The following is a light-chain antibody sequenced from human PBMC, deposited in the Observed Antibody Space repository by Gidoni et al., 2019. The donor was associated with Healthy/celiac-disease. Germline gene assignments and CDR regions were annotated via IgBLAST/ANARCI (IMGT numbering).Light chain of an antibody. Sequence: IQLTQSPSSLSASVGDRVTITCRASQSISSYLTWYQQKPGKAPKLLIYAASSLQSGVPSRFSGSGSGTDFTLTISSLQLEDFATYYCQQSYSTPRTFGQGTKVEIK. V-gene: IGKV1-39*01. J-gene: IGKJ1*01. CDR1: QSISSY. CDR2: AAS. CDR3: QQSYSTPRT.